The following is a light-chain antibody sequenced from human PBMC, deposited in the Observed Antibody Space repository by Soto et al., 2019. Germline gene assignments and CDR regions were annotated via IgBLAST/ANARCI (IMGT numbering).Light chain of an antibody. CDR1: QSISRY. J-gene: IGKJ1*01. Sequence: IVLTQSPSTLSLSPGQRTTLSCRASQSISRYLAWYQQKPGQGPRILIYGASSRATGTPDRFSGSGYGTDFNLTINRLETEDFALYYCQQYGSSPPTFGQGTKVDI. V-gene: IGKV3-20*01. CDR3: QQYGSSPPT. CDR2: GAS.